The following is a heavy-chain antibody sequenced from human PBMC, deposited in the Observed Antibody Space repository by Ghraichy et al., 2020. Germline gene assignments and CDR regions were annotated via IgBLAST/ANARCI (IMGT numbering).Heavy chain of an antibody. V-gene: IGHV3-9*01. CDR2: ISWNSGSI. Sequence: SLRLSCAASGFTFDDYAMHWVRQAPGKGLEWVSGISWNSGSIGYADSVKGRFTISRDNAKNSLYLQMNSLRAEDTALYYCAKVSGITMTPNDAFDIWGQGTMVTVSS. D-gene: IGHD3-22*01. J-gene: IGHJ3*02. CDR1: GFTFDDYA. CDR3: AKVSGITMTPNDAFDI.